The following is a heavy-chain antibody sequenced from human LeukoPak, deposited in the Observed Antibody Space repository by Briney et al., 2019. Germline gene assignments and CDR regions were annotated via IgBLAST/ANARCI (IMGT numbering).Heavy chain of an antibody. CDR1: GFTFSSYR. J-gene: IGHJ4*02. D-gene: IGHD3-10*01. CDR2: ISSSSSTI. CDR3: ANVAYIDGSAVFDY. V-gene: IGHV3-48*01. Sequence: GGSLRLSCAASGFTFSSYRMNWVRQAPGKGLEWVSHISSSSSTIYYADSVMGRFTVSRDNAKNSLYLQMNSLRAEDTAVYYCANVAYIDGSAVFDYWGQGTLVTVSS.